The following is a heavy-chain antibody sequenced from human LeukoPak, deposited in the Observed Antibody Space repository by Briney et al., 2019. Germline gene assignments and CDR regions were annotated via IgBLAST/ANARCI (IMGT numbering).Heavy chain of an antibody. Sequence: SETLSLTCAVYGGSFSGYYWSWIRQPPGKGLEWIGEINHSGSTNYNPSLKSRVTISVDTSKNQFSLKLSSVTAADTAVYYCARGPGVLRYFDWGQGTLVTVSS. CDR1: GGSFSGYY. J-gene: IGHJ4*02. V-gene: IGHV4-34*01. CDR3: ARGPGVLRYFD. D-gene: IGHD3-9*01. CDR2: INHSGST.